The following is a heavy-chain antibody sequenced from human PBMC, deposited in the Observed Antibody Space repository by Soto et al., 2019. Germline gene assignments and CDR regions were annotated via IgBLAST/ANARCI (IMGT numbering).Heavy chain of an antibody. CDR1: GFTFSTHS. CDR3: AREVFVDFFSSFGTHTYLFYF. D-gene: IGHD3-3*01. V-gene: IGHV3-30*04. Sequence: GGSLRLSCEASGFTFSTHSLHWIRQAPGKGLEWVAVISDDGSSLNYADSVKGRFTISRDNHRDTLYLQMKSLKEEDTAVYYCAREVFVDFFSSFGTHTYLFYFCGQVTQVIVSS. CDR2: ISDDGSSL. J-gene: IGHJ4*02.